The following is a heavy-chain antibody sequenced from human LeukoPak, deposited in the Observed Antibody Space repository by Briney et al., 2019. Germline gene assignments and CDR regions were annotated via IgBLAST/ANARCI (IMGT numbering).Heavy chain of an antibody. CDR3: AKSNFGVVTYYFDY. J-gene: IGHJ4*02. Sequence: PGGSLRLSCAASGFTFSSYAMSWVRQAPGKGLEWVSAISGSGGSTYYADSVKGRFTISRDNSKDTLYLQMNSLRAEDTAVYYCAKSNFGVVTYYFDYWGQGTLVTVSS. CDR1: GFTFSSYA. D-gene: IGHD3-3*01. V-gene: IGHV3-23*01. CDR2: ISGSGGST.